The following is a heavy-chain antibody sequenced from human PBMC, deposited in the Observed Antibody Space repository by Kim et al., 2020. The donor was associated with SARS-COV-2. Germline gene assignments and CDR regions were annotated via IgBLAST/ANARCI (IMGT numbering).Heavy chain of an antibody. J-gene: IGHJ4*02. CDR3: AHRRGVSSWPFDY. D-gene: IGHD6-13*01. V-gene: IGHV2-5*01. Sequence: YSPSLKSRLTITKDTSKNQVVLTMTNMEPVDTATYYCAHRRGVSSWPFDYWGQGTLVTVSS.